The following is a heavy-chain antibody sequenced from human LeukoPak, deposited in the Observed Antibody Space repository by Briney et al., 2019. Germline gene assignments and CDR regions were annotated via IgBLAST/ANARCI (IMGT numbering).Heavy chain of an antibody. J-gene: IGHJ4*02. V-gene: IGHV1-69*13. CDR2: IIPIFGTA. Sequence: SVKVSCKASGYTFTNYYMHWVRQAPGQGLEWMGGIIPIFGTANYAQKFQGRVTITADESTSTAYMELSSLRSEDTAVYYCARATHRTYYYDSSGLNYFDYWGQGTLVTVSS. D-gene: IGHD3-22*01. CDR3: ARATHRTYYYDSSGLNYFDY. CDR1: GYTFTNYY.